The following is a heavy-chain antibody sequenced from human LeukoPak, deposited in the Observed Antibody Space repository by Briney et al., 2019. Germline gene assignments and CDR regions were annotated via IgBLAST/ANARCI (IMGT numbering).Heavy chain of an antibody. CDR3: AKVTLRHALDY. J-gene: IGHJ4*02. CDR1: GFTVSSNS. D-gene: IGHD4-17*01. CDR2: IYSDNT. Sequence: GGSLRLSCTVSGFTVSSNSMSWVRQAPGKGLEWVSFIYSDNTHYSDSVKGRFTISRDNSKNTLYLQMNSLRAEDTAVYYCAKVTLRHALDYWGQGTLVTVSS. V-gene: IGHV3-53*01.